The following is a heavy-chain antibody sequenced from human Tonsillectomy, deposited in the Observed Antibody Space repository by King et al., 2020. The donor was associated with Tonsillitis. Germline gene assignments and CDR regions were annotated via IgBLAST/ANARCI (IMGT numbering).Heavy chain of an antibody. D-gene: IGHD3-16*02. V-gene: IGHV4-59*08. CDR1: GGSISVYY. J-gene: IGHJ3*02. CDR3: ARHFSTIMITFGGVIAPSAFDI. CDR2: IYYIGST. Sequence: QLQESGPGLVKPSETLSLTCTVSGGSISVYYWSWIRQPPGKGLGWIGYIYYIGSTNYNPPLTRRVTISVDTSKNQFSLKLSSVTAADTAVYYGARHFSTIMITFGGVIAPSAFDIWGQGTMVTVSS.